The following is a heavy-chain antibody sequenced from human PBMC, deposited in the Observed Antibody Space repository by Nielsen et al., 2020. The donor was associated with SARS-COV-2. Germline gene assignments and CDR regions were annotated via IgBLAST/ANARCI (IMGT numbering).Heavy chain of an antibody. Sequence: RYSPSFQGQVTISADKSISTAYLQWSSLKASDTAMYYCARHVDTATDYWGQGTLVTVSS. V-gene: IGHV5-51*01. J-gene: IGHJ4*02. CDR3: ARHVDTATDY. D-gene: IGHD5-18*01.